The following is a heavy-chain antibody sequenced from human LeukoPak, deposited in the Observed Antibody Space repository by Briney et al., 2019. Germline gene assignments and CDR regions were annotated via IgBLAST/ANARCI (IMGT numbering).Heavy chain of an antibody. D-gene: IGHD3-3*02. CDR2: IKQDGSEK. CDR3: ASRAHFWSGPGG. V-gene: IGHV3-7*01. CDR1: GFTFNTFW. Sequence: GGSLRLSCAASGFTFNTFWMSWVRQAPGKGLEWVANIKQDGSEKYYVDSVKGRFTISRDNAKNSLYLQMDSLRAEDTAVYYCASRAHFWSGPGGWGQGTLVTVSS. J-gene: IGHJ4*02.